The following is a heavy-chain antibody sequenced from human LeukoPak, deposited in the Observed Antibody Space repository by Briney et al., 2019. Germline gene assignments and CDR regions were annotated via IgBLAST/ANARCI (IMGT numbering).Heavy chain of an antibody. D-gene: IGHD2-15*01. V-gene: IGHV3-30*01. CDR1: GFTFSRYA. CDR2: ISYDGTNK. Sequence: GGSLRLSCAASGFTFSRYAVHWVRQAPDKGLEWVAVISYDGTNKYYADSVKGRFTISRDNSKNTLYLQMNSLRAEDTAVYYCARDSGDVVVVEAATYSFAYWGQGTLVTVSS. CDR3: ARDSGDVVVVEAATYSFAY. J-gene: IGHJ4*02.